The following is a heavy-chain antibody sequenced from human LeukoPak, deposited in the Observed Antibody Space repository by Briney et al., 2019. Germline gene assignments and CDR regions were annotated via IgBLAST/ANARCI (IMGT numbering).Heavy chain of an antibody. D-gene: IGHD3-22*01. V-gene: IGHV1-46*01. CDR2: INPSGGST. CDR1: GYTFTSYY. Sequence: ASVKVSCKASGYTFTSYYMHWVRQAPGQGLEWMGIINPSGGSTSYAQKFQGRVTMTRDTSTSTVYMELSSLRSEDTAAYYCARDRNDSSGYYPTATRNWFDPWGQGTLVTVSS. CDR3: ARDRNDSSGYYPTATRNWFDP. J-gene: IGHJ5*02.